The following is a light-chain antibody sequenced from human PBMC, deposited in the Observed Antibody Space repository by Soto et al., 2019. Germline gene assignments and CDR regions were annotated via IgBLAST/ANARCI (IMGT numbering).Light chain of an antibody. J-gene: IGLJ1*01. CDR2: SSN. Sequence: QSVLTQPPSTSGTPGQRVTISCSGGSSNIGSHTANWYQQVPGTAPKLLIHSSNQRPSGVPDRFSGSKSGTSASLAFSWVQSEDEADYYCCSYAGSYTYVFGTGTKVTVL. CDR1: SSNIGSHT. CDR3: CSYAGSYTYV. V-gene: IGLV1-44*01.